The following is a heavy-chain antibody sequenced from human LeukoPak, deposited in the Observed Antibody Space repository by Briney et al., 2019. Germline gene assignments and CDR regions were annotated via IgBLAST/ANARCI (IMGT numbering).Heavy chain of an antibody. V-gene: IGHV4-59*10. CDR3: ARVYWGGLYYYYYYMDV. D-gene: IGHD7-27*01. CDR1: GGSFSGYY. Sequence: SETLSLTCAVYGGSFSGYYWSWIRQPAGKGLEWIGRIYTSGSTNYNPSLKSRVTISVDTSKNQFSLKLSSVTAADTAVYYCARVYWGGLYYYYYYMDVWGKGTTVTISS. CDR2: IYTSGST. J-gene: IGHJ6*03.